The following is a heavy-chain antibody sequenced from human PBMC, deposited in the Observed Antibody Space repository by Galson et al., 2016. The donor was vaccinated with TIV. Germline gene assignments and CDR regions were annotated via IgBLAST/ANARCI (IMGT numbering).Heavy chain of an antibody. D-gene: IGHD5/OR15-5a*01. CDR2: ITPIFGTT. CDR1: RGTFRNYA. CDR3: ARSGVYGDY. V-gene: IGHV1-69*05. Sequence: SVKVSCKASRGTFRNYAISWVRQAPGQGLEWMGRITPIFGTTKYAQKFQGRVTMTRNTSVRTAYMELSSLRSEDTAVYYCARSGVYGDYWGQGTLVTVSS. J-gene: IGHJ4*02.